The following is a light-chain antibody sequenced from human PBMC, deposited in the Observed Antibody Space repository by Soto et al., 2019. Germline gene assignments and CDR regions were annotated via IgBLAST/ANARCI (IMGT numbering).Light chain of an antibody. J-gene: IGLJ2*01. V-gene: IGLV1-44*01. CDR3: AAWDDSLNGVV. CDR2: SNN. Sequence: QPVLTQPPSASGTPGQRVTISCSGSSSNIGSNTVNWYQQLPGTAPKLLIYSNNQRPSGVPDRCSGSKSGTSASLALSGLQSEDEADYYCAAWDDSLNGVVFGGGTKLTVL. CDR1: SSNIGSNT.